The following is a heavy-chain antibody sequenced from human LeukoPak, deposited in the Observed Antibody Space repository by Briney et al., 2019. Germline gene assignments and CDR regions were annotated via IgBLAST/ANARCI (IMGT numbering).Heavy chain of an antibody. CDR3: ARDFGRYCSSTSCYTGRYYYYGMDV. CDR2: INSDGSST. Sequence: QPGGSLRLSCAASGFTFSSYWMHWVRQTPGKGLVWVSRINSDGSSTSYADSVKGRFTISRDNAKNTLYLQMNSLRAGDTAVYYCARDFGRYCSSTSCYTGRYYYYGMDVWGQGTTVTVSS. D-gene: IGHD2-2*02. CDR1: GFTFSSYW. V-gene: IGHV3-74*01. J-gene: IGHJ6*02.